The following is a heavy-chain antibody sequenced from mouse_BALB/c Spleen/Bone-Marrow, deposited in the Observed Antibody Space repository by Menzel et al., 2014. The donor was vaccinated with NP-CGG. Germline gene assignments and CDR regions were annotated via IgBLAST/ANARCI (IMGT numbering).Heavy chain of an antibody. V-gene: IGHV3-2*02. Sequence: EVQLQESGPGLVKPSQSLSPTCTVTGYSITSDYAWNWIRQFPGNKLEWMGYISYSGSTDYNPSLKSRISITRDTSKNQFFLQLNSVTTEDTATYYCARATYYGNFFDYWGQGTTLTVSS. CDR1: GYSITSDYA. CDR2: ISYSGST. CDR3: ARATYYGNFFDY. D-gene: IGHD2-10*01. J-gene: IGHJ2*01.